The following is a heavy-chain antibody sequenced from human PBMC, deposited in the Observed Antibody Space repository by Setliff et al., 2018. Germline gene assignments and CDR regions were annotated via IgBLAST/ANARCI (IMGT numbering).Heavy chain of an antibody. CDR2: IIPIFHSP. CDR3: ARENLLTGPNTFDL. CDR1: GGTFNNYA. V-gene: IGHV1-69*13. Sequence: VASVKVSCKASGGTFNNYALSWVRQAPGQGLEWMGGIIPIFHSPNYAQSFQGRVAISADEPTSSVFLELSSLRSEDTAVYYCARENLLTGPNTFDLWGPGTMVTVSS. D-gene: IGHD3-9*01. J-gene: IGHJ3*01.